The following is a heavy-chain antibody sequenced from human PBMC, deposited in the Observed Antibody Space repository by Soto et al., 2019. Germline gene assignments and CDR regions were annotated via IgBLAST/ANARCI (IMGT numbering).Heavy chain of an antibody. CDR2: INPGNGHT. CDR1: GYSFTTYA. CDR3: ARKYCSGATCYSDYYGMDV. D-gene: IGHD2-15*01. Sequence: ASVKVSCKASGYSFTTYALHWVRQAPGQRLEWMGWINPGNGHTKNSEKFEGRVTTTRDTSATTAHMVLSSLRSEDTGVYYCARKYCSGATCYSDYYGMDVWGQGTTVTVSS. J-gene: IGHJ6*02. V-gene: IGHV1-3*01.